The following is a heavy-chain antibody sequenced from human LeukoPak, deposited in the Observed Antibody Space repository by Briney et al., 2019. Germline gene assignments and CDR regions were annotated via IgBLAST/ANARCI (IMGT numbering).Heavy chain of an antibody. CDR1: GYTLTDNG. Sequence: ASVKVSCRTSGYTLTDNGISWVRQTAAQGLEWMGWINAFSGLTDYAPKFRDRVTLTTDSSTSTAYMELRSLRSDDTAVYYCVRYRVTFGGIIPFNYGMDVWGQGTTVTVSS. V-gene: IGHV1-18*01. J-gene: IGHJ6*02. CDR2: INAFSGLT. D-gene: IGHD3-16*01. CDR3: VRYRVTFGGIIPFNYGMDV.